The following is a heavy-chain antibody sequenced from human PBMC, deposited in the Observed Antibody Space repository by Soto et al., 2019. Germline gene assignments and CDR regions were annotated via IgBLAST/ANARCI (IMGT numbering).Heavy chain of an antibody. Sequence: PSETLSLTCTVSGGSISSGGYYWSWIRQHPGKGLEWIGYIYYSGSTYYNPSLKSRVTISVDTSKNQFSLKLSSVTAADTAVYYCARDKNSEAPGPDDAFDIWGQGTMVTVSS. CDR1: GGSISSGGYY. CDR3: ARDKNSEAPGPDDAFDI. V-gene: IGHV4-31*03. J-gene: IGHJ3*02. D-gene: IGHD2-15*01. CDR2: IYYSGST.